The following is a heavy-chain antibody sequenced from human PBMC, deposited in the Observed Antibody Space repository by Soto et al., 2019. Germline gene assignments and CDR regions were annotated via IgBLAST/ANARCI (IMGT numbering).Heavy chain of an antibody. Sequence: GGSLRLSCAASGFTFSSYGMHWVRQAPGKGLEWVAVISCDGSNKYYADSVKGRFTISRDNSKNTLYLQMNSLRAEDTAVYYCAKALNLVVVPAALDYWGQGTLVTVSS. D-gene: IGHD2-2*01. J-gene: IGHJ4*02. V-gene: IGHV3-30*18. CDR3: AKALNLVVVPAALDY. CDR1: GFTFSSYG. CDR2: ISCDGSNK.